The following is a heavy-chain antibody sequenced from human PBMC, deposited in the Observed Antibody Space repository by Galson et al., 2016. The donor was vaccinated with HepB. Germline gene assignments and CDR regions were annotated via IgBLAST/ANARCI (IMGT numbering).Heavy chain of an antibody. Sequence: SLRLSCAASGFSFSDYYMTWIRQTPGKGLEWVSYMSSGTTIYHAESVKGRFTISRDNAKNSLYLQMNSLSAEDTAVYYCAGARSHYYGMDVWGQGTTVTVSS. J-gene: IGHJ6*02. CDR3: AGARSHYYGMDV. V-gene: IGHV3-11*01. CDR1: GFSFSDYY. CDR2: MSSGTTI. D-gene: IGHD3-10*01.